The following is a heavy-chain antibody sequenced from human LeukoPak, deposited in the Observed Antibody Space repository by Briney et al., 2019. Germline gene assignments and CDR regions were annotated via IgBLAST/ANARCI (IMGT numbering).Heavy chain of an antibody. CDR3: AKDPRYCSSTSCVDY. V-gene: IGHV3-23*01. D-gene: IGHD2-2*01. CDR2: LSGSGGST. CDR1: GFTFSSYA. Sequence: PGGSLRLSCAASGFTFSSYAMSWVPRAQGKGLEWVSALSGSGGSTYYADSVKGRFTISRDNSKNTLYLQMNSLRAEDTAVYYCAKDPRYCSSTSCVDYWGQGTLVTVSS. J-gene: IGHJ4*02.